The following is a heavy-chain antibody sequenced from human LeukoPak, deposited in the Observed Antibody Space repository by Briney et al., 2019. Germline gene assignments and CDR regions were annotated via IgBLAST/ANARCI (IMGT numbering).Heavy chain of an antibody. Sequence: SETLSLTCTVSGGSISSSSHYWGWIRQPPGKGLEWIGNIYYSGSTYYNPSLKSRVSIFVDTSKNQFSLKLSSVTAADTAVYYCASLKLLWFGELWSGFDPWGQGTLVTVSS. J-gene: IGHJ5*02. CDR2: IYYSGST. D-gene: IGHD3-10*01. V-gene: IGHV4-39*01. CDR3: ASLKLLWFGELWSGFDP. CDR1: GGSISSSSHY.